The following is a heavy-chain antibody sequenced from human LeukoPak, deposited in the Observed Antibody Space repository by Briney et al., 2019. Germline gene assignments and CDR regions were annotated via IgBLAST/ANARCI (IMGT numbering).Heavy chain of an antibody. Sequence: GGSLRLSCAASGFTFSSYSMNWVRQAPGKGLEWVSSISSSSSYIYYADSVKGRFTISRDNAKNSLYLQMNSLRAEDTAVYYCARGLDYDILSVPYGMDVRGQGTTVTVSS. CDR1: GFTFSSYS. CDR2: ISSSSSYI. CDR3: ARGLDYDILSVPYGMDV. D-gene: IGHD3-9*01. J-gene: IGHJ6*02. V-gene: IGHV3-21*01.